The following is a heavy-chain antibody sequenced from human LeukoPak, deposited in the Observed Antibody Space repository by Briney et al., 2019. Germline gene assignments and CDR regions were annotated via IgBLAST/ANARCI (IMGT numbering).Heavy chain of an antibody. V-gene: IGHV1-24*01. Sequence: ASVKVSCKVSGYTLTELSMHWVRQAPGKGLEWMGGFGPEDGETIYAQKFQGRVTMTEDTSTDTAYMELSSLRSEDTAVYYCATVAGRLGELSLYPDFDPWGQGTLVTVSS. CDR1: GYTLTELS. CDR2: FGPEDGET. D-gene: IGHD3-16*02. CDR3: ATVAGRLGELSLYPDFDP. J-gene: IGHJ5*02.